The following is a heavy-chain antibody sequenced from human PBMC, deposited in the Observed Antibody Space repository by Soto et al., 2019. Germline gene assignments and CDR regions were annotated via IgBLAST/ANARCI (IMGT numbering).Heavy chain of an antibody. J-gene: IGHJ4*02. Sequence: SVKVSCKASGGTFSSYAISWVRQAPGQGLEWMGGIIPIFGTANYAQKFQGRVTITADESTSTAYMELSSLRSEDTAVYYCASGIAAAGLYCDYWGQGTLVTVSS. CDR1: GGTFSSYA. CDR2: IIPIFGTA. D-gene: IGHD6-13*01. V-gene: IGHV1-69*13. CDR3: ASGIAAAGLYCDY.